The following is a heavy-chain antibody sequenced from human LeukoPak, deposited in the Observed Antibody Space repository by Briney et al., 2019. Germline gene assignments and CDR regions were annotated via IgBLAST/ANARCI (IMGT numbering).Heavy chain of an antibody. CDR3: AKIVSARWDYYMDV. CDR2: ISGSGGST. J-gene: IGHJ6*03. Sequence: GGSLRLSCAASGFTFSSYAMSWVRQAPGKGQEWVSAISGSGGSTYYADSVKGRFTISRDNSKNTLYLQMNSLRAEDTAVYYCAKIVSARWDYYMDVWGKGTTVTVSS. CDR1: GFTFSSYA. V-gene: IGHV3-23*01. D-gene: IGHD2-15*01.